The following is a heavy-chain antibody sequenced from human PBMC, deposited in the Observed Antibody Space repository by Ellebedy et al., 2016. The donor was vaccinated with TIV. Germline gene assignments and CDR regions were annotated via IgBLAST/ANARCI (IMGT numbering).Heavy chain of an antibody. Sequence: PGGSLRLSCAASGFTFSSHDMHWVRQGTGKGLEWVSAIGSAGDTSYSGSVKGRFTISRENGKNSVYLQMNSLSAEDTAVYYCARASAGLDYWGQGTLVTVSS. CDR3: ARASAGLDY. J-gene: IGHJ4*02. V-gene: IGHV3-13*01. CDR2: IGSAGDT. D-gene: IGHD6-13*01. CDR1: GFTFSSHD.